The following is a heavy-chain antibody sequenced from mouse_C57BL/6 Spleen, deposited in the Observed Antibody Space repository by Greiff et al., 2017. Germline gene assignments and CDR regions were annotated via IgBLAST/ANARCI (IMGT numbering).Heavy chain of an antibody. Sequence: VQLQQSGPELVQPGASVKISCKASGYAFRSSWMNWVKQRPGKGLEWIGRIYPGDGDTNYNGKFKGKATLTADKSSSTAYMQLSSLTSEDSSVDFCARGGYSYIDYWCQGTTLTVSS. CDR2: IYPGDGDT. V-gene: IGHV1-82*01. CDR3: ARGGYSYIDY. CDR1: GYAFRSSW. J-gene: IGHJ2*01. D-gene: IGHD2-3*01.